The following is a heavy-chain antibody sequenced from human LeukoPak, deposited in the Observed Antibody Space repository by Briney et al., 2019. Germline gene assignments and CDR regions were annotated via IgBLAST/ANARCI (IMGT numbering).Heavy chain of an antibody. D-gene: IGHD6-19*01. CDR1: GFTFSSYW. CDR3: ARGSFRLAVAGIGY. V-gene: IGHV3-7*01. J-gene: IGHJ4*02. Sequence: GGSLRLSCAASGFTFSSYWMSWVRQAPGQGLEWVANIKQDGSEKYYVDSVKGRFTISRDNAKNSLYLQMNSLRAEDTAVYYCARGSFRLAVAGIGYWGQGTLVTVSS. CDR2: IKQDGSEK.